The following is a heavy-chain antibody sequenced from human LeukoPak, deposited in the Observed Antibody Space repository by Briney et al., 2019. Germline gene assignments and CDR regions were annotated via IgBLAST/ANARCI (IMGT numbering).Heavy chain of an antibody. CDR2: LNGDGSAT. V-gene: IGHV3-74*01. Sequence: GGSLRLSCAASGFTFDDYGMHWVRHAPGKGLVWVSRLNGDGSATTYADSVKGRFTISRDNAKNTLYLQMNSLRAEDTAVYYCYVSGSYLREVDAFDIWGQGTMVTASS. J-gene: IGHJ3*02. CDR1: GFTFDDYG. CDR3: YVSGSYLREVDAFDI. D-gene: IGHD3-10*01.